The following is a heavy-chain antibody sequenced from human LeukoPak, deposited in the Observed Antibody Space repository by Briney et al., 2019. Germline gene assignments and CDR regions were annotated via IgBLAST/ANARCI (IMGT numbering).Heavy chain of an antibody. Sequence: GASVKVSCKASGYTFTGYYMHWVRQAPGQGLEWMGIINPSGGSTSYAQKFQGRVTMTRDTSTSTVYMELSSLRSEDTAVCYCAATGVPAYCGGDCYSLYYYYGMDVWGQGTTVTVSS. J-gene: IGHJ6*02. CDR2: INPSGGST. CDR3: AATGVPAYCGGDCYSLYYYYGMDV. D-gene: IGHD2-21*02. V-gene: IGHV1-46*01. CDR1: GYTFTGYY.